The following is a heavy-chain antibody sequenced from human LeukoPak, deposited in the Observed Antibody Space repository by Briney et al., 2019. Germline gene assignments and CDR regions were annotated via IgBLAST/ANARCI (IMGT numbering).Heavy chain of an antibody. J-gene: IGHJ6*03. CDR1: GGTFSSYA. CDR2: IIPIFGTA. D-gene: IGHD4-17*01. V-gene: IGHV1-69*13. Sequence: SVKVSCKASGGTFSSYAISWVRQAPGQGLEWMGGIIPIFGTANYAQKFQGRVTITADESTSTAYMELSSLRSEDTAVYYCARDTGAVTTGDYYYYYMDVWGKGTTVTISS. CDR3: ARDTGAVTTGDYYYYYMDV.